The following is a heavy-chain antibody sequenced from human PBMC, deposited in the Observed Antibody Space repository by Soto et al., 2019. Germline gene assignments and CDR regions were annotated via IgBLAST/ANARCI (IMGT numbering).Heavy chain of an antibody. CDR1: GFTFSSYA. V-gene: IGHV3-30-3*01. CDR3: ARDRRNGYSSGWDSRGPCFDY. CDR2: ISYDGSNK. Sequence: QVQLVESGGGVVQPGRSLRLSCAASGFTFSSYAMHWVRQAPGKGLEWVAVISYDGSNKYYADSVKGRFTISRDNSKNTLYLQMNSLRAEDTAVYYCARDRRNGYSSGWDSRGPCFDYWGQGTLVTVSS. D-gene: IGHD6-19*01. J-gene: IGHJ4*02.